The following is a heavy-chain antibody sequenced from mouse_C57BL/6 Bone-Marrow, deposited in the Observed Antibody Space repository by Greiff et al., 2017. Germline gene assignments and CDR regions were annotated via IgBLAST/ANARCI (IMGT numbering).Heavy chain of an antibody. V-gene: IGHV3-1*01. J-gene: IGHJ2*01. Sequence: EVQLQQSGPGMVKPSQSLSLTCTVTGYSITSGYDWHWIRHFPGNKLEWMGYISYIGSTNYNPSLKSRISITHDTSKNHFFLNLNSVTTEDTATYYCARGYDGYYDYWGQGTTLTVSS. CDR2: ISYIGST. CDR1: GYSITSGYD. CDR3: ARGYDGYYDY. D-gene: IGHD2-3*01.